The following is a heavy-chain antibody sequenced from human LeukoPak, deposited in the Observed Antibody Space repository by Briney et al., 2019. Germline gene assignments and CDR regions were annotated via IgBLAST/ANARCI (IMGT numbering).Heavy chain of an antibody. J-gene: IGHJ6*02. Sequence: SETLSLTCTVSGASTSSRNYYWSWVRQPPGKGLHWIGRIYSSGSTNYNPSLKSRGTISVDTSKNQFSLKLSSVTAADTAVYYCASGVRGDYYYYGMDVWGQGTTVTVSS. D-gene: IGHD3-10*01. CDR2: IYSSGST. V-gene: IGHV4-61*02. CDR1: GASTSSRNYY. CDR3: ASGVRGDYYYYGMDV.